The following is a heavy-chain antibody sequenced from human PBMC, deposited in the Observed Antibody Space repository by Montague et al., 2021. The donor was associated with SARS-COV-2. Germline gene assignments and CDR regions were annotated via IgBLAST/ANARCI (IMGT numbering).Heavy chain of an antibody. CDR2: INEDGSGR. CDR3: TREGLRAEDY. CDR1: GFSITNYW. Sequence: SLRLSCAASGFSITNYWMGWVRQAPGKGLEWVAHINEDGSGRYHLDSVKGRFTISRDNTKNSLYLEMNTMRGEDTAVYYCTREGLRAEDYWGQGTLVTVSS. V-gene: IGHV3-7*01. J-gene: IGHJ4*02.